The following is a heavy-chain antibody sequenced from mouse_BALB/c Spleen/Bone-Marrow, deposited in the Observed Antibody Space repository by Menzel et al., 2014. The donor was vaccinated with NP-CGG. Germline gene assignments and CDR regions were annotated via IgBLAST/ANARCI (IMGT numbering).Heavy chain of an antibody. V-gene: IGHV1-80*01. CDR1: GYVFSSHW. J-gene: IGHJ4*01. D-gene: IGHD2-4*01. CDR3: ARGNYDYDDYTLDY. CDR2: IFPGDGDT. Sequence: VMLVESGAELVRPGSSVKISCKASGYVFSSHWMNWVKQRPGQGLEWIGRIFPGDGDTDYNGKFKGQAILTADKSSSTAYMQLSSLTSEDSAVYFCARGNYDYDDYTLDYWGQGTSVTVPS.